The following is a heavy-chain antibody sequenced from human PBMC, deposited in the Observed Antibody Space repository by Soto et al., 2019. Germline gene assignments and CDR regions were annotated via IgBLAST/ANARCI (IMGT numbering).Heavy chain of an antibody. CDR2: ISSTTNYI. J-gene: IGHJ4*02. V-gene: IGHV3-21*06. CDR3: ARESEDLTSNFHY. Sequence: PGGSLRLSCAASGFTFTRYSMNWVRQAPGKGLEWVSSISSTTNYIYYGDSMKGRFTISRDNAKNSLYLEMNSLRAEDTAVYYCARESEDLTSNFHYWGQGTLVTSPQ. CDR1: GFTFTRYS.